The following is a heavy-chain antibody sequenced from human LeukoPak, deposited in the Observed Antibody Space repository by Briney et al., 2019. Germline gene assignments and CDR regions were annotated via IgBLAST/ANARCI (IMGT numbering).Heavy chain of an antibody. Sequence: GRSLRLSCAASGFTFSSYGMHWVRQAPGKGLEWVAVISYDGSNKYYADSVKGRFTISRDNSKNTLYLQMDSLRAEDTAVYYCAREGYYGSGSPQVYYYGMDVWGQGTTVTVSS. CDR3: AREGYYGSGSPQVYYYGMDV. CDR2: ISYDGSNK. V-gene: IGHV3-30*03. D-gene: IGHD3-10*01. J-gene: IGHJ6*02. CDR1: GFTFSSYG.